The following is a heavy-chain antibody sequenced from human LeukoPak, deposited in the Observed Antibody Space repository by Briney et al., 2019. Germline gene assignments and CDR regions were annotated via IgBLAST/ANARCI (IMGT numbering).Heavy chain of an antibody. D-gene: IGHD3-9*01. V-gene: IGHV3-23*01. J-gene: IGHJ3*02. CDR2: ISGFGGST. CDR3: AKHDPDWHDAFDI. Sequence: GGSLRLSCAASGFTFSTYAMSWVRQAPGKGLEWVSTISGFGGSTFYADSVRGRFTISRDNSKNTLYLQMSSLRAEDTAVYYCAKHDPDWHDAFDIWGQGTLVTVSS. CDR1: GFTFSTYA.